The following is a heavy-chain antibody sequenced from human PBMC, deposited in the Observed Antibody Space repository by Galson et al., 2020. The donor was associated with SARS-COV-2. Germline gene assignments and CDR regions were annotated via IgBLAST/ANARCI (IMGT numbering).Heavy chain of an antibody. J-gene: IGHJ4*02. CDR3: AREVGGVIAAAGLDY. V-gene: IGHV4-34*01. D-gene: IGHD6-13*01. CDR1: GGSFSGYY. Sequence: SETLSLTCAVYGGSFSGYYWSWIRQPPGKGLEWIGEINHSGSTNYNPSLKSRVTISVDTSKNQFSLKLSSVTAADTAVYYCAREVGGVIAAAGLDYWGQGTRVTVSS. CDR2: INHSGST.